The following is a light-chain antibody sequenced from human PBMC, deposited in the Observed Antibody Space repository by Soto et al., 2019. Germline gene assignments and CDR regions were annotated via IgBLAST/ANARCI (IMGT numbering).Light chain of an antibody. V-gene: IGKV2-28*01. CDR1: QSLLHSNGYNY. Sequence: DIFMTQSPRCLRVTPEEGASFSCRHSQSLLHSNGYNYLDWYLQKPGQSPQLLIYLGSNRASGVPDRFSGSGSGTDFTLKISRVEAEDVGVYYCMQPLQSWTLGQGTKVDNK. CDR3: MQPLQSWT. J-gene: IGKJ1*01. CDR2: LGS.